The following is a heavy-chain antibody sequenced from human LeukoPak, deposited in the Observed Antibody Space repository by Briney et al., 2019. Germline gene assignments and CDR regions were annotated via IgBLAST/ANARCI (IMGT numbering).Heavy chain of an antibody. Sequence: GGSLRLSCAASGFTFDDYGMHWVRQAPGKGLEWVAVISYDGSNKYYADSVKGRFTISRDNSKNTLYLQMNSLRAEDTAVYYCARDLMGYYDSSGYYYYYYYMDVWGKGTTVTVSS. CDR2: ISYDGSNK. J-gene: IGHJ6*03. CDR1: GFTFDDYG. V-gene: IGHV3-30*03. CDR3: ARDLMGYYDSSGYYYYYYYMDV. D-gene: IGHD3-22*01.